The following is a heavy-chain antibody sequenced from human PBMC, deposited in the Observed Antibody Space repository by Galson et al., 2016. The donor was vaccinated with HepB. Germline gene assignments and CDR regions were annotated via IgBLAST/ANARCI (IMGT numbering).Heavy chain of an antibody. CDR2: ISGSGGDI. J-gene: IGHJ4*02. V-gene: IGHV3-23*01. CDR1: GFTFSSYA. D-gene: IGHD3-3*01. Sequence: SLRLSCAASGFTFSSYAMSWVRQAPGEVLEWVSGISGSGGDINYADSVKGRITISEDNSKNLLHLQMNSLRAADTAVYYCAKDYRLRFLEWLSSYYFDSWGQGTLVTVSS. CDR3: AKDYRLRFLEWLSSYYFDS.